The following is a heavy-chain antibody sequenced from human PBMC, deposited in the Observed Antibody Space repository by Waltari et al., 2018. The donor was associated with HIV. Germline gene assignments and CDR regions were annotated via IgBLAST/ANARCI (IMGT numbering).Heavy chain of an antibody. J-gene: IGHJ5*02. CDR2: IYYSGST. CDR3: ARIGVARTTFDWFDP. V-gene: IGHV4-39*01. D-gene: IGHD2-8*01. Sequence: QLQLQESGPGLVKPSETLSLTCTVSGGSISSSSYYWGWIRQPPGKGLEWIGSIYYSGSTYYNPSLKSRVTISVDTSKNQFSLKLSSVTAADTAVYYCARIGVARTTFDWFDPWGQGTLVTVSS. CDR1: GGSISSSSYY.